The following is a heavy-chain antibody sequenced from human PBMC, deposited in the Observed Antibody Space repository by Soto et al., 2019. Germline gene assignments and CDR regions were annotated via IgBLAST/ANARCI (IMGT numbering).Heavy chain of an antibody. D-gene: IGHD5-12*01. J-gene: IGHJ5*02. V-gene: IGHV3-23*01. Sequence: EVQLLESGGGLEQPGGSLRLSCAASGFTFSIYAMSWVRQAPGKGLEWVSGLSANGDRASYADSVKGRFTISRDIYKNPLYLQMNSLSAEDTAVYYCAITGRPGYDKGNWLDPWGQGTLVTVSS. CDR1: GFTFSIYA. CDR2: LSANGDRA. CDR3: AITGRPGYDKGNWLDP.